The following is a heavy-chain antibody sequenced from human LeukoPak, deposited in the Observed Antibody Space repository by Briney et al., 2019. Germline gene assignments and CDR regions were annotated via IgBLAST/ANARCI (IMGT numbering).Heavy chain of an antibody. CDR2: IKEDGSDK. CDR3: AKDIDAANLLY. Sequence: HSGGSLRLSCAASGFTFSNYGMHWVRQAPGKGLEWVANIKEDGSDKYYVDSVKGRFTISRDNAKNSLYLQMNSLRAEDTAVYYCAKDIDAANLLYWGQGTLVTVSS. V-gene: IGHV3-7*01. CDR1: GFTFSNYG. D-gene: IGHD5-18*01. J-gene: IGHJ4*02.